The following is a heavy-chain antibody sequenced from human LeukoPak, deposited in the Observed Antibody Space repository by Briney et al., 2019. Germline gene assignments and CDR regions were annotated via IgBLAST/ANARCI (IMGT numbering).Heavy chain of an antibody. CDR2: IIPIFGTA. J-gene: IGHJ6*03. Sequence: GASVKVSCKASGGTFSSYAISWVRQAPGQGLEWMGGIIPIFGTANYAQKFQGRVTITTDESTSTAYMELSSLRSEDTAVYYCARERSGNYYMDVWGKGTTVTVSS. CDR1: GGTFSSYA. D-gene: IGHD1-26*01. CDR3: ARERSGNYYMDV. V-gene: IGHV1-69*05.